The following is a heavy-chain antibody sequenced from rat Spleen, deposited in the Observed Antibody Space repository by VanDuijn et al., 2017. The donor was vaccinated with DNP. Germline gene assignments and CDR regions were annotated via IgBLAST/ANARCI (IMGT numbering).Heavy chain of an antibody. V-gene: IGHV1-43*01. J-gene: IGHJ4*01. CDR2: INMGSGGT. CDR1: GYTFTSYY. CDR3: ARKGYAMDA. Sequence: QVQLQQSGAELAKPGSSVKISCKASGYTFTSYYIGWIKQTTGQGLEYIAYINMGSGGTNYNEKFKGKATLTVDKSSSTAFMQLSSLTPDDSAVYYCARKGYAMDAWGQGTSVTVSS.